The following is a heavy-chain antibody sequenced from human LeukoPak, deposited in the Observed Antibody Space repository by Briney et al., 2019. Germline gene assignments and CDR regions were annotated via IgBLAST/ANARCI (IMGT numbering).Heavy chain of an antibody. CDR2: ISGSGGST. V-gene: IGHV3-23*01. CDR3: AKPLLDYGAYDY. D-gene: IGHD4-17*01. CDR1: GFTFSSYA. J-gene: IGHJ4*02. Sequence: GASLRLSCAASGFTFSSYAMSWVRQAPAKGLEWVSAISGSGGSTYYADSVKGRFTISRDNSKNTLYLQMNSLRAEDTAVYYCAKPLLDYGAYDYWGQGTLVTVSS.